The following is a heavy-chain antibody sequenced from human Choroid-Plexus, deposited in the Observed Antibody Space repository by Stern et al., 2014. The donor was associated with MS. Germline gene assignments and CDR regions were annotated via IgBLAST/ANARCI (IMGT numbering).Heavy chain of an antibody. D-gene: IGHD2/OR15-2a*01. Sequence: QVQLVESGGGVVQPGRPLRLSCVASGFTFGSCAMHWVRQAPGKGLEWVAGVSYEGSNKYYADSGKGRFTISRDNSQNTLYMQMSSLRPEDTAVYYCAKDRQYLTYFFDHWGQGSLVTVSS. CDR3: AKDRQYLTYFFDH. V-gene: IGHV3-30*18. J-gene: IGHJ5*02. CDR2: VSYEGSNK. CDR1: GFTFGSCA.